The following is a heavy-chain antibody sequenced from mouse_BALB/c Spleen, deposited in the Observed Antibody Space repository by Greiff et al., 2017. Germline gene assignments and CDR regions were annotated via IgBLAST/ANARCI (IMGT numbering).Heavy chain of an antibody. CDR3: TRLGYYGSSTWFAY. V-gene: IGHV1S81*02. D-gene: IGHD1-1*01. J-gene: IGHJ3*01. Sequence: QVQLQQSGAELVKPGASVKLSCKASGYTFTSYYMYWVKQRPGQGLEWIGEINPSNGGTNFNEKFKSKATLTVDKSSSTAYMQLSSLTSEDSAVYYCTRLGYYGSSTWFAYWGQGTLVTVSA. CDR1: GYTFTSYY. CDR2: INPSNGGT.